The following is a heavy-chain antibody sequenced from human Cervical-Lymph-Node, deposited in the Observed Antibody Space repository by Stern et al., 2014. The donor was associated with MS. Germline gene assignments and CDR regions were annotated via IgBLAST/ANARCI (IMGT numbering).Heavy chain of an antibody. CDR3: ARHRRACGCHDS. D-gene: IGHD6-19*01. Sequence: QVQLQESGPGLVKPSGTLSLTCAVSGGSVSSTNWWSWIRQAPRKGLEGIGNIYYPVGSFSNSWLESRVPISIDTSETQFSLKLKSVTAADTAVYFCARHRRACGCHDSWGQGTLVTVSS. CDR2: IYYPVGS. J-gene: IGHJ4*02. V-gene: IGHV4-4*02. CDR1: GGSVSSTNW.